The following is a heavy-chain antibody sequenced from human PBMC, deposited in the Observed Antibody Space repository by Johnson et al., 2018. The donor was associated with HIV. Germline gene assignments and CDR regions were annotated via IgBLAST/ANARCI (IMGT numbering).Heavy chain of an antibody. D-gene: IGHD4-11*01. CDR2: IGTAGDT. CDR1: GFSFSDYD. Sequence: VQLVESGGGVVQPGRSLRLSCAASGFSFSDYDMHWVRQLTGKSLEWVSAIGTAGDTFYPGSVKGRFTISRDNAKNSLYLQMSSLRAEDTAVYYCARETRDDAFDIWGQGTMVTVSS. J-gene: IGHJ3*02. V-gene: IGHV3-13*01. CDR3: ARETRDDAFDI.